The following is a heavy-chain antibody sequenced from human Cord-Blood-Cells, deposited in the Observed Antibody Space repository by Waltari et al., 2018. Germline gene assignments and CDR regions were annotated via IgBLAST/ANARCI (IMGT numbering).Heavy chain of an antibody. J-gene: IGHJ6*02. D-gene: IGHD2-15*01. CDR1: GYTFTGYY. V-gene: IGHV1-2*06. CDR3: ARVQCSGGSCYYYYGMDV. Sequence: QVQLVQSGAEVKKPGASVKVSCKASGYTFTGYYMHWVRQAPGQGLEWMGRINPNSGGTNYAQKFQGRGTMTRDTSISTAYMGLSRLRSDDTAVYYCARVQCSGGSCYYYYGMDVWGQGTTVTVSS. CDR2: INPNSGGT.